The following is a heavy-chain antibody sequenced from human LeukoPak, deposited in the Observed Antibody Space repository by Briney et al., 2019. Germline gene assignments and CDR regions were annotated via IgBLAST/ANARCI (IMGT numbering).Heavy chain of an antibody. D-gene: IGHD1-1*01. CDR3: ARDLDSRPGYMDV. V-gene: IGHV3-53*01. J-gene: IGHJ6*03. Sequence: GGSLRLSCAASGFTVSNKYMTWVRQAPGKGLEWVSLIYSDGRTYYADSVKGRCTISRDGSKNTLYLQMNSLRVEDTAVYYCARDLDSRPGYMDVWGKGTTVTVSS. CDR2: IYSDGRT. CDR1: GFTVSNKY.